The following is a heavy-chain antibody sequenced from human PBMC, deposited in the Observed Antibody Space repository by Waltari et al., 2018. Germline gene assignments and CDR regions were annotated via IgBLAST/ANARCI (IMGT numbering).Heavy chain of an antibody. J-gene: IGHJ5*02. CDR2: IGGSGAST. CDR3: AKDLRYSSA. V-gene: IGHV3-23*01. Sequence: EVQLLESGGGLVQPGGSLRLSWAASGFTFSSYAVRGVRQGPGMGLGWVSGIGGSGASTYYADSVRGRFTISRDNSKNTLYLQMNSLRAEDTALYYCAKDLRYSSAWGQGTLVTVSS. CDR1: GFTFSSYA. D-gene: IGHD6-19*01.